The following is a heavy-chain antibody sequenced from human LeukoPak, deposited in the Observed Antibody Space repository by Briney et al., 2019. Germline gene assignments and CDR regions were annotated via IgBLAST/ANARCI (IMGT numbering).Heavy chain of an antibody. CDR1: GGSISSYY. CDR3: ARGSSYGSYYYYGMDV. CDR2: IYYSGST. Sequence: SETLSLTCTVSGGSISSYYWSWIRQPPGKGLEGIGYIYYSGSTNYNPSLKSRVTISVDTSKNQFSLKLSSVTAADTAVYYCARGSSYGSYYYYGMDVWGQGTTVTVSS. V-gene: IGHV4-59*01. D-gene: IGHD5-18*01. J-gene: IGHJ6*02.